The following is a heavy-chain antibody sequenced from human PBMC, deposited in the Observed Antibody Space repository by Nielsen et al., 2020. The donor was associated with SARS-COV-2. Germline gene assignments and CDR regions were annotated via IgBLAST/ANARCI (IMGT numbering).Heavy chain of an antibody. Sequence: ASVKVSCKASGYTFIGYFMHWVRQAPGQGLEWMGRISPNSGGANYAQKFQGRVTMTRDTSISTAYMELSRLTSDDTAVYYCARDKGDSVRYYYMDVWGKGTTVTVSS. CDR1: GYTFIGYF. D-gene: IGHD2-21*02. V-gene: IGHV1-2*06. CDR3: ARDKGDSVRYYYMDV. J-gene: IGHJ6*03. CDR2: ISPNSGGA.